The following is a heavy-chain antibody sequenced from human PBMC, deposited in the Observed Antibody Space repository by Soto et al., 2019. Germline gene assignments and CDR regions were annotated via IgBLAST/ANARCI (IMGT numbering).Heavy chain of an antibody. CDR3: ARAKIVATIQGAFDI. V-gene: IGHV4-4*02. CDR1: GGSISSSNW. J-gene: IGHJ3*02. D-gene: IGHD5-12*01. Sequence: LSLTCAVSGGSISSSNWWSWVRQPPGKGLEWIGEIYHSGSTNYNPSLKSRVTISVDKSKNQFSLKLSSVTAADTAVYYCARAKIVATIQGAFDIWGQGTMVTVSS. CDR2: IYHSGST.